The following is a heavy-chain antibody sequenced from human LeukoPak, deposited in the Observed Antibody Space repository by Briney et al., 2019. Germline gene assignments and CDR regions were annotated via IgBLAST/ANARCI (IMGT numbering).Heavy chain of an antibody. Sequence: SETLSLTCAVYGGSFSGYYWSWIRQPPGKGLEWIGEINHSGSTNYNPSLKSRVTISVDTSKNQFSLKLSSVTAADTAVYYCARAGPGGVWGSYRYSDYWGQGTLVTVSS. CDR3: ARAGPGGVWGSYRYSDY. V-gene: IGHV4-34*01. D-gene: IGHD3-16*02. J-gene: IGHJ4*02. CDR2: INHSGST. CDR1: GGSFSGYY.